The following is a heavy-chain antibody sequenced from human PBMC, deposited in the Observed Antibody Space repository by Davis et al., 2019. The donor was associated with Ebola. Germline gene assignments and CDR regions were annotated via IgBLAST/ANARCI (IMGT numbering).Heavy chain of an antibody. CDR2: IIPIFGTP. Sequence: AASVKVSCKTSGGTFSNYAINWVRQAPGQGLEWMGAIIPIFGTPKYAQKFQGRVTITADESTSTAYMELRSLRSEDTGVYYCASGGSGSQNYYYYGMDVWGQGTTVTVSS. D-gene: IGHD3-10*01. CDR3: ASGGSGSQNYYYYGMDV. V-gene: IGHV1-69*13. CDR1: GGTFSNYA. J-gene: IGHJ6*02.